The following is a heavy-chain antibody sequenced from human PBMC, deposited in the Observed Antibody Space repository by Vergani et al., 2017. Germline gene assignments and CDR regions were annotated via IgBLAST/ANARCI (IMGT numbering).Heavy chain of an antibody. Sequence: QLQLQESDPGLVKPSETLSLTCTVSGGSIRSTFYYWGWIRQPPGKGLEWIGTIYYSGSTYYNPSLKSRVNISLDKSKNHFSLSLRSVTAADTAVYYCVRRNNVVRETDYFVYWGQGILVTVSS. CDR1: GGSIRSTFYY. CDR2: IYYSGST. J-gene: IGHJ4*02. CDR3: VRRNNVVRETDYFVY. D-gene: IGHD2-21*01. V-gene: IGHV4-39*07.